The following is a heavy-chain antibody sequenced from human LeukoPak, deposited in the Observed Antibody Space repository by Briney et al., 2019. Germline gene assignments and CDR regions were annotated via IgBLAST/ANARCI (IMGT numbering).Heavy chain of an antibody. Sequence: PGGSLRLSCAASGFTFSKYWMLWVRQAPGKGLESVSRINTDGTVTTYADSVKGRFTVSRDNADNTMFLQMNSVRDEDMAVYYCATKQWLAPPPDSWGQGTPVTVSS. D-gene: IGHD6-19*01. CDR2: INTDGTVT. J-gene: IGHJ4*02. CDR3: ATKQWLAPPPDS. V-gene: IGHV3-74*01. CDR1: GFTFSKYW.